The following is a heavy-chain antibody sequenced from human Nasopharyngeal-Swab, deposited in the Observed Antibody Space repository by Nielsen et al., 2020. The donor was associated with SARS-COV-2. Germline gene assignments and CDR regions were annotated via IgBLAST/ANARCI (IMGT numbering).Heavy chain of an antibody. D-gene: IGHD6-13*01. J-gene: IGHJ4*02. V-gene: IGHV3-21*01. CDR2: ISSSSSYI. Sequence: VRQAPGKGLEWVSSISSSSSYIYYADSVKGRFTISRDNAKNTLYLQMNSLRAEDTAVYYCARGGYSSSWYQLDYWGQGTLVTVSS. CDR3: ARGGYSSSWYQLDY.